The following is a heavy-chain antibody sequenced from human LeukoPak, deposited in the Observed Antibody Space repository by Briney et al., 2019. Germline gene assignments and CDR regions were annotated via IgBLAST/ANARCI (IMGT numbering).Heavy chain of an antibody. D-gene: IGHD2-15*01. J-gene: IGHJ5*02. CDR3: AARGYCSGGSCPGWFDP. CDR2: IYYSGST. Sequence: SETLSLTCTVSGGSISSYYWSWIRQPPGKGLEWIGYIYYSGSTNYNPSLKSRVTISVDTSKNQFSLKLSSVTAADTAVYYCAARGYCSGGSCPGWFDPWGQGTLVTVSS. CDR1: GGSISSYY. V-gene: IGHV4-59*08.